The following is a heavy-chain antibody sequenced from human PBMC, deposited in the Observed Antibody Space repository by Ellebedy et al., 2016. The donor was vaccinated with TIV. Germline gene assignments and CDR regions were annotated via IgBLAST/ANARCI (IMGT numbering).Heavy chain of an antibody. CDR1: AFTFSNYA. V-gene: IGHV3-23*01. Sequence: GGSLRLXXAASAFTFSNYAMSWVRQAPGKGLEWVSSIRGSGGSTYYADSVKGRFTISRDNSKNTLYLQMNSLRAEDTAVYYCAKSSYDSSASYVYYFDYWGQGTLVTVSS. J-gene: IGHJ4*02. CDR3: AKSSYDSSASYVYYFDY. D-gene: IGHD3-22*01. CDR2: IRGSGGST.